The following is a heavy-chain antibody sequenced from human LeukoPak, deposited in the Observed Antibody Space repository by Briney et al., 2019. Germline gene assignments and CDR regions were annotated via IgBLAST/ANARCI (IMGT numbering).Heavy chain of an antibody. CDR3: AKVAYYYGSGSYVDY. Sequence: PGGSLRLSCAASGFTFSSYAMSWVRQAPGKGLEWISAVSGSGGSTYYADSVKGRFTISRDNSKNTLYLQMNSLRAEDTAVYYCAKVAYYYGSGSYVDYWGQGTLVAVSS. V-gene: IGHV3-23*01. CDR2: VSGSGGST. D-gene: IGHD3-10*01. J-gene: IGHJ4*02. CDR1: GFTFSSYA.